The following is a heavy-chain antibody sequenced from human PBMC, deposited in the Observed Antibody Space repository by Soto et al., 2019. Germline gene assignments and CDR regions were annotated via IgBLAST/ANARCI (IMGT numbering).Heavy chain of an antibody. CDR1: GYSFTSYG. D-gene: IGHD5-12*01. Sequence: GASVKVSCKASGYSFTSYGISWVRQAPGQGLEWMGWISAYNGNRKYAQKFQGRVTMTTDTSTGTAYMELRSLRSDDTAVYYCARDLGGFPDYWGQGTLVTVSS. CDR3: ARDLGGFPDY. CDR2: ISAYNGNR. J-gene: IGHJ4*02. V-gene: IGHV1-18*01.